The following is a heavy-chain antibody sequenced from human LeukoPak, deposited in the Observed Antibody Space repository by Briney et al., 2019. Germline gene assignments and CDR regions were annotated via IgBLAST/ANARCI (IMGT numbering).Heavy chain of an antibody. D-gene: IGHD6-13*01. J-gene: IGHJ4*02. Sequence: ASVKVSCKASGGTFSSYAISWVRQAPGQGLEWMGWINPNNGGTKYAQKFHGRVTMTSDTSISTAYMELSRLRSDDTAMYYCARDRGSSWFADYWGQGTLVTVSS. CDR1: GGTFSSYA. CDR2: INPNNGGT. V-gene: IGHV1-2*02. CDR3: ARDRGSSWFADY.